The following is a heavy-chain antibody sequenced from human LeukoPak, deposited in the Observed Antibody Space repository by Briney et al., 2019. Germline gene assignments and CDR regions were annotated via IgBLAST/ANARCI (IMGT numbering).Heavy chain of an antibody. CDR3: AKDQGGCSSTSCYRVFDY. J-gene: IGHJ4*02. V-gene: IGHV3-30*02. CDR1: GFTFSSYG. Sequence: GRSLRLSCAASGFTFSSYGMHWVRQAPGKGLEWVAFIRYDGSNKYYADSVKGRFTISRDNSKNTLYLQMNSLRAEDTAMYYCAKDQGGCSSTSCYRVFDYWGQGTLVTVSS. D-gene: IGHD2-2*02. CDR2: IRYDGSNK.